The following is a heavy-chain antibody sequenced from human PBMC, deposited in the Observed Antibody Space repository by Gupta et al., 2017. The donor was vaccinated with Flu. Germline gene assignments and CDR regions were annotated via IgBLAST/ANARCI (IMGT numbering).Heavy chain of an antibody. Sequence: QVQLQESGPGLVKPSETLSPTCIVSGASLNSHFWSGIRKPAGEGLEWIGRISNGGTKNYNPSLKSQVAMSVDTSKNQFSLKLYSVTAADTAMYYCVRENYSLYYAMDVWGQGTPVTV. D-gene: IGHD2-21*01. V-gene: IGHV4-4*07. CDR3: VRENYSLYYAMDV. J-gene: IGHJ6*02. CDR1: GASLNSHF. CDR2: ISNGGTK.